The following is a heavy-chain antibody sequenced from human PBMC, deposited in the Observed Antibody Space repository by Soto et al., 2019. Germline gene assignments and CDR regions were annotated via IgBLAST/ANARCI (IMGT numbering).Heavy chain of an antibody. V-gene: IGHV3-73*01. Sequence: GGSLRLSCAASGFTFSGSAMHWVRQASGKGLEWVGRIRSKANSYATAYAASVKGRFTISRDDSKNTAYLQMNSLKTEDTAVYYCTRHGGYCTNGVCYTVYYGMDVWGQGT. CDR1: GFTFSGSA. CDR3: TRHGGYCTNGVCYTVYYGMDV. J-gene: IGHJ6*02. D-gene: IGHD2-8*01. CDR2: IRSKANSYAT.